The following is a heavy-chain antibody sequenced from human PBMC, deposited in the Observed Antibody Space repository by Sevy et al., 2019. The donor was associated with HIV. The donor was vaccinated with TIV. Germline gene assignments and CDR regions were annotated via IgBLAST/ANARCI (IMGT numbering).Heavy chain of an antibody. CDR3: ARGGGYSYGHGLDY. D-gene: IGHD5-18*01. CDR1: GGSFSGYY. J-gene: IGHJ4*02. V-gene: IGHV4-34*01. CDR2: INHSGST. Sequence: SETLSLTCAVYGGSFSGYYWSWIRQPPGKGLEWIGEINHSGSTNYNPSLKSRVTISVDTSKNQFSLKLGSVTAADTAVYYCARGGGYSYGHGLDYWGQGTLVTVSS.